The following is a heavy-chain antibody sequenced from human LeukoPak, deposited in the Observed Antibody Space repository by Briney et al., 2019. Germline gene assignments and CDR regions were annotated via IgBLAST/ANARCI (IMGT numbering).Heavy chain of an antibody. CDR2: IWYDGSNK. CDR1: GFTFSSYG. Sequence: PGRSLRLSCAASGFTFSSYGMHWVRQAPGKGLEWVAVIWYDGSNKYYADSVKGRFTISRDNSKNTLYLQMNSLRAEDTAVYYCAKVLGVATSDYWGQGTLVTVSS. CDR3: AKVLGVATSDY. V-gene: IGHV3-33*06. J-gene: IGHJ4*02. D-gene: IGHD5-12*01.